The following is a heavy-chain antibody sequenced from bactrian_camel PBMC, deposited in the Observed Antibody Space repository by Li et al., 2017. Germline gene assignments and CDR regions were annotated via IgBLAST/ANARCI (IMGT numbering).Heavy chain of an antibody. CDR1: GFTFSDYA. D-gene: IGHD2*01. CDR2: INTSGGST. CDR3: VAAPLMVSGPYNY. V-gene: IGHV3S1*01. J-gene: IGHJ4*01. Sequence: HVQLVESGGVLVQPGGSLRLSCAASGFTFSDYAMYWVRQAPGAGLEWVSDINTSGGSTYYGTSVKGRFTTSRNNAKNTLYLQLNSLKFEDTALYYCVAAPLMVSGPYNYWGQGTQVTVS.